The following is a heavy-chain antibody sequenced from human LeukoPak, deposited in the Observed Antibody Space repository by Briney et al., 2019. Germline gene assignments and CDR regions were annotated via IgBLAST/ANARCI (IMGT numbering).Heavy chain of an antibody. CDR2: IYPGDSDT. CDR1: GYSFTSYW. CDR3: ARQRRHYYGSGSYQYYFDY. Sequence: GESLKISCKGSGYSFTSYWIGWVRQMPGKGLGWMGIIYPGDSDTRYSPSFQGQVTISADKSISTAYLQWSSLKASDTAMYYCARQRRHYYGSGSYQYYFDYWGQGTLVTVSS. V-gene: IGHV5-51*01. D-gene: IGHD3-10*01. J-gene: IGHJ4*02.